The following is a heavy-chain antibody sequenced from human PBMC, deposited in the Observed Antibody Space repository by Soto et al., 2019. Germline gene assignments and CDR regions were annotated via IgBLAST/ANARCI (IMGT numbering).Heavy chain of an antibody. CDR3: AREIGDGEQQLDPNGGSYMDV. J-gene: IGHJ6*03. Sequence: GGSLRLSCAASGFTFSSYGMHWVRQAPGKGLEWVAVIWYDGSNKYYADSVKGRFTISRDNSKNTLYLQMNSLRAEDTAVYYCAREIGDGEQQLDPNGGSYMDVWGKGTTVTVSS. CDR1: GFTFSSYG. V-gene: IGHV3-33*01. CDR2: IWYDGSNK. D-gene: IGHD6-13*01.